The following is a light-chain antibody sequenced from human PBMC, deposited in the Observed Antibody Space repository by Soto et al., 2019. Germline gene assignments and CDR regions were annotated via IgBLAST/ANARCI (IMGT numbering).Light chain of an antibody. CDR2: EVS. Sequence: QSALTQPASVSGSPGQSITISCTGTSSDVGGYNYVSWYLQHQGKAPKLMIYEVSNRPSEVSNRFSGSKSGNTASLTISGLQAEDVGNYYCSSYTSGSTLVVFGGGTNLTVL. V-gene: IGLV2-14*01. J-gene: IGLJ2*01. CDR3: SSYTSGSTLVV. CDR1: SSDVGGYNY.